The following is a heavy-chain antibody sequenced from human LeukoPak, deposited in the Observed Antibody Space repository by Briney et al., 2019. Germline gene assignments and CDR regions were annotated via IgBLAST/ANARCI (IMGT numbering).Heavy chain of an antibody. CDR1: GYSINRAFY. CDR2: VFHRGTT. J-gene: IGHJ5*02. V-gene: IGHV4-38-2*02. CDR3: VRDGHYGSGSPGWFGP. Sequence: SETLSLTCTVSGYSINRAFYWGWIGVPPGKGLEWIGRVFHRGTTYYNSSLKSRVNISIDTSKNQFSLKLNSLTAEDTAMYYCVRDGHYGSGSPGWFGPWGPGTLVIVSA. D-gene: IGHD3-10*01.